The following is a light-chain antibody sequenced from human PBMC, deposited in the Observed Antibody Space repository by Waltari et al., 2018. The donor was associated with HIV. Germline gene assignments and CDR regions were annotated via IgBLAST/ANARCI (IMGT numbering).Light chain of an antibody. CDR2: NDS. CDR3: QVWDSSSDHVV. CDR1: HIGSKT. Sequence: SYVLTQPPSVSVAPGKTATITCGGNHIGSKTVHWCQQRPGQAPGLVIYNDSDRPSGIPERFSGSNSGNTATLTITRVEAGDEADYYCQVWDSSSDHVVFGGGTKLTVL. V-gene: IGLV3-21*04. J-gene: IGLJ2*01.